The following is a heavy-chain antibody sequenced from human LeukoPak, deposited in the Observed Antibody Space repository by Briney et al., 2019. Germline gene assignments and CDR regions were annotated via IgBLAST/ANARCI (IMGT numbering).Heavy chain of an antibody. CDR1: EFTFSNYA. CDR2: IGIYGVTT. D-gene: IGHD3-9*01. V-gene: IGHV3-23*01. Sequence: HPGGSLRLSSAASEFTFSNYAMNWVRQAPGKGLEWVSIIGIYGVTTFHADSVKGRFTISRDNSKNTLYLQMNSLRAEDTAVYYCARGDGLPRRRYFDPWGQGTLVTVSS. J-gene: IGHJ5*02. CDR3: ARGDGLPRRRYFDP.